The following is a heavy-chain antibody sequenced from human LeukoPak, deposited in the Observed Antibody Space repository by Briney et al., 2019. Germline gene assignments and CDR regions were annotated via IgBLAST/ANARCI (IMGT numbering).Heavy chain of an antibody. J-gene: IGHJ3*02. CDR2: IYYSGST. V-gene: IGHV4-31*03. Sequence: PSETLSLTCTVSGGSISSGGYYWSWIRQHPGKGLEWIGYIYYSGSTYYNPSLKSRVTISVDTSKNQFSLKLSSVTAADTAVYYCGRTMVVTAIRAFDIWGQGTMVTVSS. D-gene: IGHD2-21*02. CDR3: GRTMVVTAIRAFDI. CDR1: GGSISSGGYY.